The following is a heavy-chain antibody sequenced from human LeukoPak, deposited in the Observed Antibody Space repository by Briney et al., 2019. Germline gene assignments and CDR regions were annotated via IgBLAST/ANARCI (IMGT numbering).Heavy chain of an antibody. Sequence: SETLSPTCAVSGYSISSGYYWGWIRQPPGKGLEWIGSIYHSGSTYYNPSLKSRVTISVDTSKSQFSLKLSSVTAADTAVYYCASRVYYYGSGSYYSWFDPWGQGTLVTVSS. CDR2: IYHSGST. CDR1: GYSISSGYY. J-gene: IGHJ5*02. V-gene: IGHV4-38-2*01. CDR3: ASRVYYYGSGSYYSWFDP. D-gene: IGHD3-10*01.